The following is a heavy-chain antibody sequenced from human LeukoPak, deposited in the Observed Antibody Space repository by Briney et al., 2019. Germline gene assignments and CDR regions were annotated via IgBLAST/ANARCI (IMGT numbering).Heavy chain of an antibody. V-gene: IGHV3-30*03. CDR1: GFTFSSYA. CDR3: ARDWGSSGWYNWFDP. D-gene: IGHD3-16*01. Sequence: GGSLRLSCAASGFTFSSYAMSWVRQAPDKGLEWVAMISHDGGAKYYGDSVKGRLTISRDNSDNTLYLQMNSLRVEDTAVYYCARDWGSSGWYNWFDPWGQGILVTVSS. CDR2: ISHDGGAK. J-gene: IGHJ5*02.